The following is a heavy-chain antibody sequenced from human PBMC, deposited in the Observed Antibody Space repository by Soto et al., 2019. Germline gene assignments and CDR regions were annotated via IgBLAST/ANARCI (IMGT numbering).Heavy chain of an antibody. Sequence: EVQLVESGGGLVQPGRSLRLSCAVSGSTSNEYAMHWLRQAPGKGLEWVSGIFLDSDRTGYADSVKGRFTTSRDKAKNSLYLQMNSLRPEDTALYYCGKDGKAGGLDFWGQGTLVTVSS. CDR2: IFLDSDRT. D-gene: IGHD2-15*01. CDR1: GSTSNEYA. V-gene: IGHV3-9*02. J-gene: IGHJ4*02. CDR3: GKDGKAGGLDF.